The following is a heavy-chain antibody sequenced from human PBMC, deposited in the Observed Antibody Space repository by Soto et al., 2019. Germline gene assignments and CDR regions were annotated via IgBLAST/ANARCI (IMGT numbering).Heavy chain of an antibody. CDR2: ISGSGGST. CDR3: ENKAISVGYYFSY. Sequence: EVQLLESGGGLVQPGGSLRLSCAASGLTFSSYAMSWVRQAPGKGLEWVSAISGSGGSTYYAASVKGRYTISRDNSMTTLYLQLNSLRAEDTAVYYCENKAISVGYYFSYCGQGTLVTVSS. V-gene: IGHV3-23*01. CDR1: GLTFSSYA. J-gene: IGHJ4*02. D-gene: IGHD2-15*01.